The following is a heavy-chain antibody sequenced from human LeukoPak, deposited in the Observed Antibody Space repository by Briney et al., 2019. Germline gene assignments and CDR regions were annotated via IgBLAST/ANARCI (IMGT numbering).Heavy chain of an antibody. D-gene: IGHD6-19*01. CDR3: ARLSSGWYNWFDP. Sequence: GGSLRLSCAASGFTFSSYGMNWVRQAPGKGLEWVSAISSSSSYIYYADSVQGRFTITRDNAKNSLYLQMNSLRAGDTAVYYCARLSSGWYNWFDPWGQGTLVTVSS. CDR1: GFTFSSYG. J-gene: IGHJ5*02. V-gene: IGHV3-21*01. CDR2: ISSSSSYI.